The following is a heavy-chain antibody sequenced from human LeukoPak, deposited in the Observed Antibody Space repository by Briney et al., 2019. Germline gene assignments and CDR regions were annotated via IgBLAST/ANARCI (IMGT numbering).Heavy chain of an antibody. CDR3: ARGMSGTYFDFDC. Sequence: SETLSLTCTASGGSISSGGYYWSWIRQRPGRGLEWIGYVYYSGSTLYNPSLKSRLTISVDTSKNQFSLKLTSVTVADTAVYYCARGMSGTYFDFDCWGQGTLVTVSS. V-gene: IGHV4-31*03. D-gene: IGHD1-26*01. J-gene: IGHJ4*02. CDR1: GGSISSGGYY. CDR2: VYYSGST.